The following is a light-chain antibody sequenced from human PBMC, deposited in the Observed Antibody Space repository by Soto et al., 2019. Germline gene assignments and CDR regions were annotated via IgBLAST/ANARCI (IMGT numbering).Light chain of an antibody. J-gene: IGKJ1*01. CDR3: QQYDRSPGT. Sequence: EIVLTQSPGTLSLSPGDRATLSCWASQSLVRNYLAWYQQKPGQAPRLLIEGVTSRATGIPDRFSGSGSGTDFTLTISRLEPEDFAVYYCQQYDRSPGTFGQGTKVEIK. CDR2: GVT. V-gene: IGKV3-20*01. CDR1: QSLVRNY.